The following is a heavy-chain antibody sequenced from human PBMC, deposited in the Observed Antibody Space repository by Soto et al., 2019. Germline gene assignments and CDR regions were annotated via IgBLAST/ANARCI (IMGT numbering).Heavy chain of an antibody. CDR3: AKYRLDRAYYYYYGMDV. CDR1: GFTFDDYA. V-gene: IGHV3-9*01. J-gene: IGHJ6*02. CDR2: ISWNSGSI. Sequence: PGGSLRLSCAASGFTFDDYAMHWVRQAPGKGLEWVSGISWNSGSIGYADSVKGRFTISRDNAKNSLYLQMNSLRAEDTALYYCAKYRLDRAYYYYYGMDVWGQGTTVTVSS. D-gene: IGHD2-21*01.